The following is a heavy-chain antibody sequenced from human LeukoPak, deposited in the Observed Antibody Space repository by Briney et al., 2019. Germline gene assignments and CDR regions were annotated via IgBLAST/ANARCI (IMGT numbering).Heavy chain of an antibody. CDR1: GGSISNYY. Sequence: SETLSLTCTVSGGSISNYYWNWIRQPPGKGLEWIGYIYSSGSTYFNPSLTSRVTISVDTSKNQFSLNLTSVTAADTAVYYCARADYGGNSAAFNIWGQGTMVTVSS. V-gene: IGHV4-59*01. CDR2: IYSSGST. D-gene: IGHD4-23*01. CDR3: ARADYGGNSAAFNI. J-gene: IGHJ3*02.